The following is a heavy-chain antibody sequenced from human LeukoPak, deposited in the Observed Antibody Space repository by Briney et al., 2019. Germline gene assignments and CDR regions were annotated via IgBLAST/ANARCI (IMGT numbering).Heavy chain of an antibody. CDR3: ASVGGGNPNYYIDY. CDR1: GGSISSYY. V-gene: IGHV4-59*01. J-gene: IGHJ4*02. D-gene: IGHD4-23*01. Sequence: SETLSLTCTVSGGSISSYYWSWIRQPPGKGLEWIGYIFYSGITNYNSSLKSRVTISVDTSKNQFSLKLSSVTAADTAVYYCASVGGGNPNYYIDYWGQGTLVTVSS. CDR2: IFYSGIT.